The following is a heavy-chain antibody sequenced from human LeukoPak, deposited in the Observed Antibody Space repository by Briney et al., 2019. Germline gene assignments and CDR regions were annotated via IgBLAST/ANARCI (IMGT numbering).Heavy chain of an antibody. CDR2: IYSSGST. D-gene: IGHD3-3*01. CDR3: AGGGFWSGYNY. Sequence: SETLSLTCTVSGGSISYNYWSWIRQPPGKGLEWIGYIYSSGSTNYNPSLKSRVTISVDTSKNQFSLKLRSVTAADTAVYYCAGGGFWSGYNYWGQGTLVTVSS. V-gene: IGHV4-59*08. J-gene: IGHJ4*02. CDR1: GGSISYNY.